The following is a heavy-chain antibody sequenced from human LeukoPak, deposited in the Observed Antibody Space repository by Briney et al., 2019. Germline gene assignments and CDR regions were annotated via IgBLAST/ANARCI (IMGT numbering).Heavy chain of an antibody. Sequence: ASVKVSCKASGYTFTSYGISWVRQAPGQGLEWMGWISAYNGNTNYAQKLQGRVTTTTDTSTSTAYMELRSLRSDDTAVYYCARDRLTVAGTTSFDYWGQGTLVTVSS. V-gene: IGHV1-18*01. D-gene: IGHD1-7*01. CDR2: ISAYNGNT. CDR1: GYTFTSYG. CDR3: ARDRLTVAGTTSFDY. J-gene: IGHJ4*02.